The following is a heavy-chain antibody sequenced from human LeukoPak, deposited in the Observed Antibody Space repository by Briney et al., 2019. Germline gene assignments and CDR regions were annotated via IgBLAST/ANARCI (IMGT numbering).Heavy chain of an antibody. CDR3: ARDRAALTTDIVLNYYMDV. Sequence: SSETLSLTCTVSGGSISSYYWSWIRQPAGKGLEWIGRIYTSGSTNYNPSLKSRVTMSVDTSKDQFSLKLSSVTAADTAVYYCARDRAALTTDIVLNYYMDVWGKGTTVTVSS. J-gene: IGHJ6*03. D-gene: IGHD2-8*02. CDR1: GGSISSYY. CDR2: IYTSGST. V-gene: IGHV4-4*07.